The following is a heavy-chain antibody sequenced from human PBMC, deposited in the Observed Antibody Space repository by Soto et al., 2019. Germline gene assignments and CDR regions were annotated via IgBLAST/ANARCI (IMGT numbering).Heavy chain of an antibody. CDR1: GYNFAGYW. CDR2: IYPSDSDT. V-gene: IGHV5-51*01. D-gene: IGHD3-3*01. CDR3: ARGGVSTRTFDY. J-gene: IGHJ4*02. Sequence: PGESLNISCQGSGYNFAGYWLPLVGQMPGKGLELMGIIYPSDSDTRYRPSFQGQVTISADKSISSAYLQWSSLRASDTAMYYRARGGVSTRTFDYWGQGTPVTVSS.